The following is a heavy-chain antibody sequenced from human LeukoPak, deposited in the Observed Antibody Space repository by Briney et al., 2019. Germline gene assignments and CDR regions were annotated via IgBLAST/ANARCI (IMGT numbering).Heavy chain of an antibody. Sequence: GASVKVSCKASGYTLNSYDINWVRQATGLGLEWMGWMNPNSGNTGYAQTFQGRVTMTRNTSISTAYMELSSLRSEDTAVYYCARHSTWSGPGPWGQGTLVTVSS. V-gene: IGHV1-8*01. D-gene: IGHD3-3*01. CDR3: ARHSTWSGPGP. CDR1: GYTLNSYD. CDR2: MNPNSGNT. J-gene: IGHJ5*02.